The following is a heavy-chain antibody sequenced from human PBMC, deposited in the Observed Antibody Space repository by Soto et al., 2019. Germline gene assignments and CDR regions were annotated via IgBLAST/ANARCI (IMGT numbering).Heavy chain of an antibody. D-gene: IGHD6-25*01. CDR1: GFTFSSYA. CDR3: ASYSSATFDY. J-gene: IGHJ4*02. Sequence: GGSLRLSCAASGFTFSSYAMHWVRQAPGKGLEYVSAISSNGGSTYYANSVKGRFTISRDNSKNTLYLQMGSLRAEDMAVYYCASYSSATFDYWGQGTLVTVSS. V-gene: IGHV3-64*01. CDR2: ISSNGGST.